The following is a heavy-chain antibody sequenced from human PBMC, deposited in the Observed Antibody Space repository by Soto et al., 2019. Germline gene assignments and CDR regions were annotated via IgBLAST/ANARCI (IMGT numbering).Heavy chain of an antibody. J-gene: IGHJ4*02. CDR1: GYTFKNFA. CDR2: LNGYNGHT. V-gene: IGHV1-18*01. CDR3: ARDVETDMVPYYFDY. D-gene: IGHD5-18*01. Sequence: QVQLVQSGDEVKKPGASVKVSCKASGYTFKNFAITCVRQAPGQGLDWMGWLNGYNGHTNYAQNLQGRVNMTLDSSTTTAYMELRSLRYDDTALYSCARDVETDMVPYYFDYWGQVTLVTVSS.